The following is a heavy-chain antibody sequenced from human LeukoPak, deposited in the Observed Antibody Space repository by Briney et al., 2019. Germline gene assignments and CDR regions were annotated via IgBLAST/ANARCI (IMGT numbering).Heavy chain of an antibody. CDR3: ARGGSDTAMAHDY. J-gene: IGHJ4*02. CDR2: INRGGSRT. V-gene: IGHV3-74*01. D-gene: IGHD5-18*01. Sequence: GGSLRLSCAASGFTFSNHWMHWVRQAPGKGLMWVSRINRGGSRTDYAGSVKGRFTISRDDVKSTLYLQLNSLRAEDTAVYFCARGGSDTAMAHDYWGQGTLVTVSS. CDR1: GFTFSNHW.